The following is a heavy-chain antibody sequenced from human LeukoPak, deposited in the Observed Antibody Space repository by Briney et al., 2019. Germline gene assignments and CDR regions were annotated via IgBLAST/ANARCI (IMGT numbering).Heavy chain of an antibody. D-gene: IGHD6-19*01. CDR1: GGTFSSYA. Sequence: ASVKVFCKASGGTFSSYAISWVRQAPGQGLEWMGIINPSGGSTSYAQKFQGRVTMTRDTSTSTVYMELSSLRSEDTAVYYCARELAVAGHLDYWGQGTLVTVSS. CDR3: ARELAVAGHLDY. J-gene: IGHJ4*02. V-gene: IGHV1-46*01. CDR2: INPSGGST.